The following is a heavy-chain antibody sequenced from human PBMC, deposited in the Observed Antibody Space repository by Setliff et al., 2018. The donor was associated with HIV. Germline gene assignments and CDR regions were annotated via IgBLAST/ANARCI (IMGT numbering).Heavy chain of an antibody. CDR1: GGTFSSYA. CDR3: VTAPNVEGYCGGTCGFAGY. D-gene: IGHD2-2*01. V-gene: IGHV1-69*13. J-gene: IGHJ4*02. CDR2: IIPIFGKA. Sequence: GASVKVSCKASGGTFSSYAINWVRQAPGQGLEWMGGIIPIFGKANYAQKFQGRVTITADESTNTLFLQMNSLKSEDTAVYYCVTAPNVEGYCGGTCGFAGYWGQGTLVTVSS.